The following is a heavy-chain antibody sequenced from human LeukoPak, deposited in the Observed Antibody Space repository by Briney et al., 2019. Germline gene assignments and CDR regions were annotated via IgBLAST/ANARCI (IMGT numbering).Heavy chain of an antibody. D-gene: IGHD3-22*01. CDR2: INAGNGNT. Sequence: GASVKVSCKASGYTFTSYGISWVRQAPGQRLEWMGWINAGNGNTKYSQEFQGRVTITRDTSASTAYMELSSLRSEDMAVYCCARSGLRYYDSSGYYPPAFDIWGQGTMVTVSS. CDR1: GYTFTSYG. J-gene: IGHJ3*02. V-gene: IGHV1-3*03. CDR3: ARSGLRYYDSSGYYPPAFDI.